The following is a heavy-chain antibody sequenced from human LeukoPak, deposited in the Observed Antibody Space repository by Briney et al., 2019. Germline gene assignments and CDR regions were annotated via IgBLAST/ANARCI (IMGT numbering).Heavy chain of an antibody. V-gene: IGHV3-23*01. CDR3: AKGPMVRGVILRRYYYGMDV. CDR2: ISGSGGST. D-gene: IGHD3-10*01. Sequence: PGGSLRLSCAASGFTFSSYAMSWVRQAPGKGLEWVSAISGSGGSTYYADSVKGRFTISRDNSKNTLYLQMNSLRAEDTAVYYCAKGPMVRGVILRRYYYGMDVWGQGTTVTVSS. CDR1: GFTFSSYA. J-gene: IGHJ6*02.